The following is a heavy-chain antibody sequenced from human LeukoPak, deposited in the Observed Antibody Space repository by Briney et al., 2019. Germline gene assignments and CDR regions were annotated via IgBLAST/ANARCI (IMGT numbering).Heavy chain of an antibody. D-gene: IGHD3-9*01. CDR1: GYSFTSYW. CDR3: ARHEYYDILTGYYQGNWFDP. V-gene: IGHV5-51*01. Sequence: GESLKISCKGSGYSFTSYWIGWVRQLPGKGLEWMGIIYPGDSDTRYSPSFQGQVTISADKSISTAYLQWSSLKASDTAMYYRARHEYYDILTGYYQGNWFDPWGQGTLVAVSS. CDR2: IYPGDSDT. J-gene: IGHJ5*02.